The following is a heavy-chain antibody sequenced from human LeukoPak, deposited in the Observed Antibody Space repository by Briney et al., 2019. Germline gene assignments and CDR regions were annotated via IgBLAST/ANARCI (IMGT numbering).Heavy chain of an antibody. V-gene: IGHV3-74*01. J-gene: IGHJ4*02. Sequence: GGSLRLSCAASGFTFSSYWMHWVRQAPGKGLVWVSRINSDGSSTSYADSVKGRFTISRDNAKNTLYLQMNSLRAEDTAVYYCARRSPYDSGSYYNGPDYWGQGTLVTVSS. CDR3: ARRSPYDSGSYYNGPDY. D-gene: IGHD3-10*01. CDR1: GFTFSSYW. CDR2: INSDGSST.